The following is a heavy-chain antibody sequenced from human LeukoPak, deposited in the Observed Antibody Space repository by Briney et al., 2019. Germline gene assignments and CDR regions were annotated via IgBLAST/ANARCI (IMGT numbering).Heavy chain of an antibody. J-gene: IGHJ4*02. CDR3: AREPYYDSSGYCLDS. D-gene: IGHD3-22*01. V-gene: IGHV3-9*01. CDR1: GFTFGDYA. CDR2: ITWNSVTI. Sequence: GGSLRLSCAASGFTFGDYAMHWVRQAPGKGLEWVSGITWNSVTIGYADSVKGRFTISRDNAKNSLYLQMNSLRAEDTAVYYCAREPYYDSSGYCLDSWGQGTLVTVSS.